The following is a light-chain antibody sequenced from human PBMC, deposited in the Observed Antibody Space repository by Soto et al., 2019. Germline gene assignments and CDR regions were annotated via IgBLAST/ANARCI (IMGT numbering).Light chain of an antibody. Sequence: QSVLTQPASVSGSPGQSITISCTGTSSDVGSYNLVSWYQQHPGKAPKLMIYEVSKRPSGVSNRFSGSKSGNTASLTISGLQAEDEADYYCCSYAGSSTHYVFGNGTKVTVL. CDR3: CSYAGSSTHYV. J-gene: IGLJ1*01. V-gene: IGLV2-23*02. CDR2: EVS. CDR1: SSDVGSYNL.